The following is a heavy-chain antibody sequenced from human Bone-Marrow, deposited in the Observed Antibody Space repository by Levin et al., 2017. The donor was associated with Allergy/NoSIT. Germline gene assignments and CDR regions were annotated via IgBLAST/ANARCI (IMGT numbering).Heavy chain of an antibody. CDR1: GITFNNYA. Sequence: GGSLRLSCVASGITFNNYAMTWVRQTPGKGLEWVSAIRGDGGKTYYADSVQGRFTVSRDNSENTLHLQMDNLRAEDTDVYYSAKSCAVEVKTHPYYDPMDVWGQGTTVTVSS. V-gene: IGHV3-23*01. CDR2: IRGDGGKT. D-gene: IGHD3-16*01. J-gene: IGHJ6*02. CDR3: AKSCAVEVKTHPYYDPMDV.